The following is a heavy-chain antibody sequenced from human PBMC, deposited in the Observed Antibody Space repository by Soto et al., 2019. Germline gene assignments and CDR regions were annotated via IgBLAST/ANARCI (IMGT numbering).Heavy chain of an antibody. J-gene: IGHJ6*02. Sequence: XSVKVACKASGYPFTSYGIIWVRQAPGQGLEWMGWISAYNGNTNYAQKLQGRVTMTTDTSTSTAYMELRSLRSDDTAVYYCERDYGGNPKDMDVWGQGTTVTVSS. D-gene: IGHD4-17*01. CDR3: ERDYGGNPKDMDV. CDR2: ISAYNGNT. CDR1: GYPFTSYG. V-gene: IGHV1-18*01.